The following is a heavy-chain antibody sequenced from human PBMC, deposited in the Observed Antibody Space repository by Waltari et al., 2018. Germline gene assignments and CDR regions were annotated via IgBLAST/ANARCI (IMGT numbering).Heavy chain of an antibody. Sequence: QVQLVQYGAAVKKPGASVQVSCRASGYTFTGYYMHWVRQATGQWLEWMGWMNPNSGNTGYAQKFQGRVTMTRNTSISTAYMELSSLRSEDTAVYYCSRGAVQQPDYWGQGTLVTVSS. D-gene: IGHD6-13*01. J-gene: IGHJ4*02. CDR2: MNPNSGNT. CDR3: SRGAVQQPDY. V-gene: IGHV1-8*02. CDR1: GYTFTGYY.